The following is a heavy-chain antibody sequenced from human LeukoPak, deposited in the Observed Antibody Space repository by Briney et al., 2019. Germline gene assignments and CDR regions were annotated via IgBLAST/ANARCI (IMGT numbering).Heavy chain of an antibody. Sequence: PSETLSLTCTVSDDSITIYYWTWIRQPPGKGLEWIGYIDHTGSTNYNPSLNSRVTISVDTSKNQFSLKLSSVTAAHTAVYYCARDLYSYNLDAEYWGQGTLVTVSS. CDR1: DDSITIYY. CDR3: ARDLYSYNLDAEY. D-gene: IGHD5-18*01. V-gene: IGHV4-59*12. CDR2: IDHTGST. J-gene: IGHJ4*02.